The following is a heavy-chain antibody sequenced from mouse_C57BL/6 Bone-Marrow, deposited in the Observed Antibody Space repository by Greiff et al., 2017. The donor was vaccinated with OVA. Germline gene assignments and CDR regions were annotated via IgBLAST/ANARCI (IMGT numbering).Heavy chain of an antibody. CDR3: AREGAYYGSSYDFDY. D-gene: IGHD1-1*01. CDR2: ISDGGSYT. V-gene: IGHV5-4*01. Sequence: EVHLVESGGGLVKPGGSLKLSCAASGFTFSSYAMSWVRQTPEKRLEWVATISDGGSYTYYPDNVKGRFTISRDNAKNNLYLQMSHLKSEDTAMDYCAREGAYYGSSYDFDYWGQGTTLTVSS. J-gene: IGHJ2*01. CDR1: GFTFSSYA.